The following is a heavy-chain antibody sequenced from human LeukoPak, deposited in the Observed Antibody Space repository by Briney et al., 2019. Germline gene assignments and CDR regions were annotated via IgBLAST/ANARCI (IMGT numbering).Heavy chain of an antibody. J-gene: IGHJ4*02. D-gene: IGHD6-6*01. CDR3: ASYMAARREYYFDY. Sequence: ASVKVSCKVSGYTLTELSMHWVRQAPGKGLEWMGGFDPEDGETIYAQKFQGRVIMTEDTSTDTAHMELSSLRSEDTAVYYCASYMAARREYYFDYWGQGTLVTVSS. CDR2: FDPEDGET. CDR1: GYTLTELS. V-gene: IGHV1-24*01.